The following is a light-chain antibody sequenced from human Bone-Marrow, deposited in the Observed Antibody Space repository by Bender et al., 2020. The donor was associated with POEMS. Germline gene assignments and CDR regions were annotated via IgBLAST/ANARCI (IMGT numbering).Light chain of an antibody. J-gene: IGLJ3*02. Sequence: QSALTQPASVSGSPGQSITIFCTAASSDVGAYNQVSWYQQHPGKAPKLMIFDISNRPSGVSSRFSGSKSGTTASLTISGLQAEDEADYYCSSYTTSVTLVFGGGTKLTVL. CDR1: SSDVGAYNQ. V-gene: IGLV2-14*03. CDR3: SSYTTSVTLV. CDR2: DIS.